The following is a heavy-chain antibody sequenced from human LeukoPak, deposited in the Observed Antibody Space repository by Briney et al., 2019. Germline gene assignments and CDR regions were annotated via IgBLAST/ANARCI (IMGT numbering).Heavy chain of an antibody. Sequence: SETLSLTCTVSGGSISSGDYYWSWIRQPPGKGLEWIGYIYYSGSTYYNPSLKSRVTISVDTSKNQSSLKLSSVTAADTAVYYCARTNYYDSSGYFDYWGQGTLVTVSS. CDR2: IYYSGST. V-gene: IGHV4-30-4*01. CDR3: ARTNYYDSSGYFDY. CDR1: GGSISSGDYY. J-gene: IGHJ4*02. D-gene: IGHD3-22*01.